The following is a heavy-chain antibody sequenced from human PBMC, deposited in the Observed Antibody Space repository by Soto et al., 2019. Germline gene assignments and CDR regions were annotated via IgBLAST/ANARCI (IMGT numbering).Heavy chain of an antibody. CDR1: GGSFSGYY. J-gene: IGHJ4*02. CDR2: SNHRGST. D-gene: IGHD1-26*01. V-gene: IGHV4-34*01. CDR3: VRALGLVEAHTALDY. Sequence: QVQLQQWGAGLLKPSETLSLTCAVYGGSFSGYYWSWIRQPPGKGLEWIGESNHRGSTNYNPSLKSRATISVDTSKNQFSLKLSSVTAADTAVYYCVRALGLVEAHTALDYWGQGTLVTVSS.